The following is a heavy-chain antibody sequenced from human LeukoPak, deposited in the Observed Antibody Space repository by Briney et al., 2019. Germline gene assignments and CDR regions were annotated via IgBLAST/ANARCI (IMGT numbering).Heavy chain of an antibody. V-gene: IGHV3-30*19. CDR2: ISYDGSNK. CDR3: ARDRDSGGWSTFDY. Sequence: GGSLRLSCAASGFSFSSYGMHWVRQAPGKGLEWVAVISYDGSNKYYADSVKGRFTISRDNSKNTLYLQMNSLRAEDTAVYYCARDRDSGGWSTFDYWGQGTLVTVSS. CDR1: GFSFSSYG. D-gene: IGHD6-19*01. J-gene: IGHJ4*02.